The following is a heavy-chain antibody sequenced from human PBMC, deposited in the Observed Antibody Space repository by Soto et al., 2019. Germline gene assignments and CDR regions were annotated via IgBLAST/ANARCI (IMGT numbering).Heavy chain of an antibody. J-gene: IGHJ4*02. CDR2: IYHTGNT. V-gene: IGHV4-4*02. D-gene: IGHD6-19*01. CDR3: ARGGRWLFDY. CDR1: GGSISTDNW. Sequence: QVQLEESGPGLVKPSGTLSLTCAVSGGSISTDNWWSWVRQPPGKGLECVGEIYHTGNTNYKPSLKSRLTISRVKSKDQFSLDVTFVTAADTAVYYCARGGRWLFDYWGQGALVTVSS.